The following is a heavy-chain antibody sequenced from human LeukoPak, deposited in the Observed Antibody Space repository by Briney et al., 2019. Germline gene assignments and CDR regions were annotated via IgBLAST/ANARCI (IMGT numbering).Heavy chain of an antibody. J-gene: IGHJ4*02. CDR2: IRYDGSNK. V-gene: IGHV3-30*02. Sequence: GGSLRLSCAASGFTFSSYGMHWVRQAPGKGLEWVSFIRYDGSNKYYADSVKGRFTISRDNSKNTLYLQMSSLRAEYTAVYYCAKDLSKELLYRRAKYYFDYWGQGTLVTVSS. CDR1: GFTFSSYG. D-gene: IGHD3-3*01. CDR3: AKDLSKELLYRRAKYYFDY.